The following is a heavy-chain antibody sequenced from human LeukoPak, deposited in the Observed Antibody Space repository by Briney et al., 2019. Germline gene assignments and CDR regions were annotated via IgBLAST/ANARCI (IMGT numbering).Heavy chain of an antibody. CDR2: TYYRSKWYN. D-gene: IGHD6-19*01. CDR3: ARALGNTGWYTFDY. Sequence: SQTLSVTCAISGDSVSSINGAWNWIRQSPSRGLEWLGRTYYRSKWYNEYAVSMEGRITINPDTSKNQFSLQLNSVTPEDTAVYYCARALGNTGWYTFDYWGQGTLVTVSS. CDR1: GDSVSSINGA. V-gene: IGHV6-1*01. J-gene: IGHJ4*02.